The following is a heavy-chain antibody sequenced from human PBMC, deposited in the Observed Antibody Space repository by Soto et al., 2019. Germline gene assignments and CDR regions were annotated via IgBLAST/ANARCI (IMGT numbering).Heavy chain of an antibody. Sequence: SLKVSCKASGYTFTSYGISWVRQAPGQGLEWVGWISAYNGSTNYAQKLQGRVTMTTDTSTSTAYMELRSLRSDDTAVYYCARAQQLEDWFDPWGQGTLVTVSS. V-gene: IGHV1-18*01. D-gene: IGHD6-13*01. CDR3: ARAQQLEDWFDP. CDR1: GYTFTSYG. CDR2: ISAYNGST. J-gene: IGHJ5*02.